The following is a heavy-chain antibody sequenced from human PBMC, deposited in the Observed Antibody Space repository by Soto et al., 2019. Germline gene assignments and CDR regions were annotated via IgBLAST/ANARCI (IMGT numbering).Heavy chain of an antibody. CDR2: ISGSGIST. Sequence: EVQLLESGGGLVQPGGSLRLSCAASGFTFSSYAMSWVRQAPGKGLEWVSAISGSGISTYYADSVKGRFTICRDNSKNTLYLQMNSLRAEDTAVYYCAKDLGYSTGWEPFDYWGQGTLVTVSS. V-gene: IGHV3-23*01. CDR1: GFTFSSYA. D-gene: IGHD6-19*01. J-gene: IGHJ4*02. CDR3: AKDLGYSTGWEPFDY.